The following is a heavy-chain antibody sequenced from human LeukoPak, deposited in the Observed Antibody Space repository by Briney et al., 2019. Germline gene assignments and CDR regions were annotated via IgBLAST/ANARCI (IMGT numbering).Heavy chain of an antibody. J-gene: IGHJ4*02. Sequence: GGSLRLSCAASGFTFSDAWMNWVRQAPGKGLEWVGRIKRRTDAGTTDYAAPVKGRFTISRDDSKNTLYLQMNSLKTEDTAVYYCTTGNWGPYWGQGTLVTVSS. CDR1: GFTFSDAW. CDR2: IKRRTDAGTT. CDR3: TTGNWGPY. V-gene: IGHV3-15*07. D-gene: IGHD7-27*01.